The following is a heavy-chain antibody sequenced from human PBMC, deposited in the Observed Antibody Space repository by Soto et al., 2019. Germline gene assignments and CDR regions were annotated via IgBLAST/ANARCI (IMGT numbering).Heavy chain of an antibody. V-gene: IGHV4-34*01. CDR3: TRGQDFWSGYPFDY. Sequence: PSETLSLTCAVYGGSFSNYYWTWIRQPPGKGLEWIGEVSHSGSTKYNPSLKSRVTISVDTSKNQFSLNLNSVTAADTAVYYCTRGQDFWSGYPFDYWGQGTLVTVSS. CDR2: VSHSGST. D-gene: IGHD3-3*01. J-gene: IGHJ4*02. CDR1: GGSFSNYY.